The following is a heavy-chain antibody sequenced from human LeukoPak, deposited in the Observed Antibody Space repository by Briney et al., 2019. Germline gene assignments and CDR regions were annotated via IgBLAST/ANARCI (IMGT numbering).Heavy chain of an antibody. CDR1: GGSISSGYY. Sequence: SETLSLTCTVSGGSISSGYYWGWFGRPPGKGLGGMGSFVHIGTTYYNPSLKSRLTISVVDTSKKQFSLRLSSVTAADTGVYYCAIQGRGYTYGPAGDFDYWGQGTLVTVSS. J-gene: IGHJ4*02. V-gene: IGHV4-38-2*02. D-gene: IGHD5-18*01. CDR2: FVHIGTT. CDR3: AIQGRGYTYGPAGDFDY.